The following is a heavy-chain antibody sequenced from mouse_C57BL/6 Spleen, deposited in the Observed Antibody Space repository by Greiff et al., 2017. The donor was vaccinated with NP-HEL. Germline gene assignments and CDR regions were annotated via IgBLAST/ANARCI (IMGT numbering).Heavy chain of an antibody. CDR1: GYTFTSYW. Sequence: QVQLQQPGAELVKPGASVKLSCKASGYTFTSYWMQWVKQRPGQGLEWIGEIDPSDSYTNYNQKFKGKATLTVDTSSSTAYMQLSSLTSEDSAVYYCARSYYDYTYYAMDYWGQGTSVTVSS. D-gene: IGHD2-4*01. J-gene: IGHJ4*01. CDR2: IDPSDSYT. V-gene: IGHV1-50*01. CDR3: ARSYYDYTYYAMDY.